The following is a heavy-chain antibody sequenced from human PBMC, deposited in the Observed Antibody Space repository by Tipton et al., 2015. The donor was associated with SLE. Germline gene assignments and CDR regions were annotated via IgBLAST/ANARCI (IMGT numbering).Heavy chain of an antibody. CDR1: GGSISSASYY. J-gene: IGHJ6*03. CDR2: IYYSGST. Sequence: TLSLTCTVSGGSISSASYYWSWIRRHPGKGLEWIGYIYYSGSTYYNPSLKSRVTISVDTSKNQFSLKLSSVTAADTAVYYCARYVVVPAAISSYYYYMDVWGKGTTVTVSS. D-gene: IGHD2-2*01. CDR3: ARYVVVPAAISSYYYYMDV. V-gene: IGHV4-31*03.